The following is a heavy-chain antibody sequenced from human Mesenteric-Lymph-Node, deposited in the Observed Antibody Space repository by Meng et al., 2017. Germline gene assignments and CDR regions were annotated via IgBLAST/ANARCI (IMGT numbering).Heavy chain of an antibody. CDR3: ARSGSSGWIDY. Sequence: QVQLQQSGPGLVKPSRPLSLSCAISRDSVSSNSAALNWIRQSPSRGLEWLGRTYYRSKWYNGYAVSVKSRITINPDTSKNQFSLQLNSVTSEDTAMYYCARSGSSGWIDYWGQGTLVTVSS. CDR1: RDSVSSNSAA. V-gene: IGHV6-1*01. CDR2: TYYRSKWYN. J-gene: IGHJ4*02. D-gene: IGHD6-19*01.